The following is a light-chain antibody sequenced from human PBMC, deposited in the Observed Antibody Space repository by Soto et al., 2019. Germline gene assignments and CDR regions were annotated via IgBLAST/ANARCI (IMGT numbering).Light chain of an antibody. CDR1: QGISSS. V-gene: IGKV1-9*01. Sequence: DIQLTQSPSFLSASVGDRVTITCRASQGISSSLAWYQQKPRQAPKLLIYAASTLQSGVPSRFRGSGSGTEFTLTISSLQPEDFATYYCLQLSSYPITFGQGTRLEI. CDR2: AAS. CDR3: LQLSSYPIT. J-gene: IGKJ5*01.